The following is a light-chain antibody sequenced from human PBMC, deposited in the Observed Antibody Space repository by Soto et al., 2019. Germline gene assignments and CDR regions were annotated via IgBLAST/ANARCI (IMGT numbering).Light chain of an antibody. J-gene: IGKJ3*01. CDR3: QKYKSAPYT. V-gene: IGKV1-27*01. CDR2: DAS. Sequence: DIPMTQSPSSLSASIGDRVTITCRASQGISSSLAWYQQKPGKVPSLLIYDASTLQSGVPSRFSGSGSGTDFTLTISSLQPEDVATYYCQKYKSAPYTFGPGNKVDIK. CDR1: QGISSS.